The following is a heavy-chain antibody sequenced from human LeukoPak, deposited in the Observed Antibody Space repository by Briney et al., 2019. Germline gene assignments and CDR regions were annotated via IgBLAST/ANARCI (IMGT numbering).Heavy chain of an antibody. Sequence: PSETLSLTCAVSGASLSGSNYYWGWIRQPPGKGLEWIGNIYSSGSTYYNAYLQSRVTISIDTSKNQFSLRLNSVTAADTAIYYCARVHRRGFGEIFIDYWGQGTLVTVSS. D-gene: IGHD3-10*01. CDR1: GASLSGSNYY. V-gene: IGHV4-39*07. CDR2: IYSSGST. CDR3: ARVHRRGFGEIFIDY. J-gene: IGHJ4*02.